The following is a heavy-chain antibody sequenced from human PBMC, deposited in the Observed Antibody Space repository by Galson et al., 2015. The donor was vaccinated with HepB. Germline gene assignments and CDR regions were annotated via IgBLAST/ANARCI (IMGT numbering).Heavy chain of an antibody. CDR3: ARRPVYYYGSGSYQDYSYFDL. J-gene: IGHJ2*01. CDR1: GGSISSSSYY. Sequence: LSLTCTVSGGSISSSSYYWGWIRQPPGKGLEWIGSIYYSGSTYYNPSLKSRVTISVDTSKNQFSLKLSSVTAADTAVYYCARRPVYYYGSGSYQDYSYFDLWGRGTLVTVSS. D-gene: IGHD3-10*01. V-gene: IGHV4-39*01. CDR2: IYYSGST.